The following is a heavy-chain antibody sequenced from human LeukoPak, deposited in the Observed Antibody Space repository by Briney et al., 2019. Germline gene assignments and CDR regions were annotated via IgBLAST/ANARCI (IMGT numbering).Heavy chain of an antibody. CDR1: GFTFSNSA. CDR3: ARDQNCDYIGTIDM. V-gene: IGHV3-23*01. J-gene: IGHJ3*02. CDR2: ISGGGGST. Sequence: GGSLRLSCAASGFTFSNSAMNWVRQAPGQGLEWVSAISGGGGSTYYADSVQGRFAISRDNSKDMLYLQMKGLRVEDTAVYFCARDQNCDYIGTIDMWGRGTMVSVSS. D-gene: IGHD4-23*01.